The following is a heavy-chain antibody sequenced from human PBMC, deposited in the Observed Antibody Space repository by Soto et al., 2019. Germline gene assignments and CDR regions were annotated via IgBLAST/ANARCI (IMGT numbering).Heavy chain of an antibody. J-gene: IGHJ5*02. CDR2: ISYDGSNK. CDR1: GFTFSSYG. D-gene: IGHD6-19*01. Sequence: HPGGSLRLSCAASGFTFSSYGMHWVRQAPGKGLEWVAVISYDGSNKYYADSVKGRFTISRDNSKNTLYLQMNSLRAEDTAVYYCAKDIAVAGTNWFDPWGQGTLVTVSS. V-gene: IGHV3-30*18. CDR3: AKDIAVAGTNWFDP.